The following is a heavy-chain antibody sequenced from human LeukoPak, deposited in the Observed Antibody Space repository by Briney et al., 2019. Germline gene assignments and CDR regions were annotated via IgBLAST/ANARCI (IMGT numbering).Heavy chain of an antibody. CDR3: ARDSGYDYYYYMDV. V-gene: IGHV4-39*07. Sequence: PSETLSLTCTVSGGSISSSSYYWGWIRQPPGKGPEWIGSIYYSGSTYYNPSLKSRVTISVDTSKNQFSLKLSSVTAADTAVYYCARDSGYDYYYYMDVWGKGTTVTVSS. CDR1: GGSISSSSYY. D-gene: IGHD5-12*01. J-gene: IGHJ6*03. CDR2: IYYSGST.